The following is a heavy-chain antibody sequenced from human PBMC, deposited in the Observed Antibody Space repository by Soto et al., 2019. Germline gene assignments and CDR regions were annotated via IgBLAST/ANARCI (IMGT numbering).Heavy chain of an antibody. CDR3: ARDYYGSGTDDAFDI. V-gene: IGHV1-46*03. D-gene: IGHD3-10*01. Sequence: GASVKVSCKASGYTFTSYDMHWVRQAPGQGLEWMGIINPSGGSTSYAQKFQGRVTMTRDTSTSTVYMELSSLRSEDTAVYYCARDYYGSGTDDAFDIWGQGTMVTVSS. J-gene: IGHJ3*02. CDR1: GYTFTSYD. CDR2: INPSGGST.